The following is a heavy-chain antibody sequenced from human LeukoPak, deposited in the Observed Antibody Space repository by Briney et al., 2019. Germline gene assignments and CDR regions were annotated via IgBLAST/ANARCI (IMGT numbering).Heavy chain of an antibody. CDR3: TKDRSCTNDICHGDFDY. D-gene: IGHD2-8*01. V-gene: IGHV3-23*01. CDR1: GFTFSSYA. CDR2: NSGSGGST. Sequence: GGSLRLSCAASGFTFSSYAARWVRQAPGKGLAWDSSNSGSGGSTYSADSVKGRCTISRDNSKNTLYLQMNSLRAEDTALYYCTKDRSCTNDICHGDFDYWGQGALGTVSS. J-gene: IGHJ4*02.